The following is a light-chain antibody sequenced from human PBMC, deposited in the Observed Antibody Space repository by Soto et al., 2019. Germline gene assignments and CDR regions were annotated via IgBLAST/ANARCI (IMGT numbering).Light chain of an antibody. CDR1: QGISNY. CDR3: QKYNRPPRT. CDR2: AAS. J-gene: IGKJ1*01. V-gene: IGKV1-27*01. Sequence: DIQMTQSPPSLSASVGDRVTITCRASQGISNYLAWYQQKPGELPKLVIYAASILQTGVPSRFSGSGSGTDFSLTISSLQPEDVATYFCQKYNRPPRTFGQGTKVDIK.